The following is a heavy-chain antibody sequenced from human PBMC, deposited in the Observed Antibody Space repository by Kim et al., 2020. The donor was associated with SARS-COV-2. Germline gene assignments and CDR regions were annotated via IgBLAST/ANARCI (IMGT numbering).Heavy chain of an antibody. J-gene: IGHJ4*02. V-gene: IGHV3-9*01. CDR3: AKDTTMAPFSY. D-gene: IGHD3-10*01. CDR2: ISWNSGSI. Sequence: GGSLRLSCAASGFTFDDYAMHWVRQAPGKGLEWVSGISWNSGSIGYADSVKGRFTISRDNAKNSLYLQMNSLGAEDTALYYCAKDTTMAPFSYWGQGTL. CDR1: GFTFDDYA.